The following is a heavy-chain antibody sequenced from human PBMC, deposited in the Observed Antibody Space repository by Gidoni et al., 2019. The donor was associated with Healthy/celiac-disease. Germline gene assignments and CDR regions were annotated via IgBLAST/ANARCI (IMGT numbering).Heavy chain of an antibody. CDR2: IVVGSGNT. CDR1: GFTFTSPA. Sequence: QMQLVQCGPEVKKPGTSVKVSCKASGFTFTSPAVQWVRQPRGQRLEWRGWIVVGSGNTNYAQKFQERVTITRHMSTSTAYMELSSLRSEDTAVYYCAAESSSGWYYWGQGTLVTVSS. D-gene: IGHD6-19*01. J-gene: IGHJ4*02. CDR3: AAESSSGWYY. V-gene: IGHV1-58*01.